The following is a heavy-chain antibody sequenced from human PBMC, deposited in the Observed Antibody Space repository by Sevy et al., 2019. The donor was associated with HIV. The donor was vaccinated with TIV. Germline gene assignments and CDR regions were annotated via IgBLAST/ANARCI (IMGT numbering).Heavy chain of an antibody. D-gene: IGHD1-1*01. CDR2: ISTSGSNR. CDR1: GFIFSSFE. CDR3: AKRGGQYDLGMDV. J-gene: IGHJ6*02. V-gene: IGHV3-48*03. Sequence: GGSLRLSCAASGFIFSSFEMNWVRQAPGKGLEWVSSISTSGSNRYYADSVKGRVTISRDNAKKSLYLQMNSLRAEDTAIYFCAKRGGQYDLGMDVWGQGTTDTVSS.